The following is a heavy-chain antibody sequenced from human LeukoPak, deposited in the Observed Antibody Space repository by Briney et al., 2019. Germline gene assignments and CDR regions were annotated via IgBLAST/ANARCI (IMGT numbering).Heavy chain of an antibody. D-gene: IGHD3-9*01. CDR3: AKDRGGYYDILTGSGYYFDY. J-gene: IGHJ4*02. Sequence: PGGSLRLSCAASGFTFSSYAMSWVRQAPGKGLEWVSPISGSGGSTYYADSVRGRFTISRDNSKNTLYLQMNSLRAEDTAVYYCAKDRGGYYDILTGSGYYFDYWGQGTLVTVSS. CDR2: ISGSGGST. V-gene: IGHV3-23*01. CDR1: GFTFSSYA.